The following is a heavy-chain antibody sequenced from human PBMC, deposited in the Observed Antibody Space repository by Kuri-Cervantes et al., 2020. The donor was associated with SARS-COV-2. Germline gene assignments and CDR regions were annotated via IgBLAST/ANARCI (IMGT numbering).Heavy chain of an antibody. J-gene: IGHJ6*03. D-gene: IGHD1-20*01. V-gene: IGHV1-69*05. CDR3: ASHLTGTTPYVYYYYMDV. Sequence: SVKVSCKASGGTFSSYAISWVRQAPGQGLEWMGGIIPIFGTPNYAQKFQGRVTITTDESTRTAYMELNSLRSEDTAVYYCASHLTGTTPYVYYYYMDVWGKGTTVTVSS. CDR1: GGTFSSYA. CDR2: IIPIFGTP.